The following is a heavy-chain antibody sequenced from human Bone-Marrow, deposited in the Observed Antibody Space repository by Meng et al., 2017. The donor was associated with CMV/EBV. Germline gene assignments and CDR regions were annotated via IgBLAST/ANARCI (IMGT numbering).Heavy chain of an antibody. CDR3: AKDQTFRLNYFYYYGMDV. CDR1: GFTFSSYS. CDR2: ISSDIKNK. Sequence: GGSLRLSCAASGFTFSSYSMNWVRQAPGKGLEWVAFISSDIKNKYYSDSVKGRFAISRDNSKNTLYLQMNSLRVEDTAVYYCAKDQTFRLNYFYYYGMDVWGQGTSVTVSS. D-gene: IGHD3-16*01. V-gene: IGHV3-30*02. J-gene: IGHJ6*02.